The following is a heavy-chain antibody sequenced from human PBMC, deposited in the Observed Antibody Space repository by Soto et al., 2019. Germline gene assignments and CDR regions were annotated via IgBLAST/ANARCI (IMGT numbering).Heavy chain of an antibody. V-gene: IGHV4-59*01. CDR1: GGSISSDY. Sequence: PSETLALTFTVSGGSISSDYWSWIRQPPGKGLEWIGYIYYSGSTNYNPSLKSRVTISVDTSKNQFSLKLSSVTAADTAVYYCARVEEYCSGGSCYIPSNYYYYMDVWGKGTTVSVSS. D-gene: IGHD2-15*01. CDR2: IYYSGST. CDR3: ARVEEYCSGGSCYIPSNYYYYMDV. J-gene: IGHJ6*03.